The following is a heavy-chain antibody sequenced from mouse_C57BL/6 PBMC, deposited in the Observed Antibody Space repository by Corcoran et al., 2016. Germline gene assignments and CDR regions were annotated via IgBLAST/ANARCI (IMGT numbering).Heavy chain of an antibody. Sequence: EVQLQQSVAELVRPGASVKLSCTASGFNIKNNYMHWVKQRPEQGLEWIGRIDPANGNTKYAPKFQGKATITADTSSNTAYLQLSSLTSEDTAIYYCARKAPHYYDYDGYAMDYWGQGTSVTVSS. D-gene: IGHD2-4*01. CDR3: ARKAPHYYDYDGYAMDY. V-gene: IGHV14-3*01. CDR2: IDPANGNT. CDR1: GFNIKNNY. J-gene: IGHJ4*01.